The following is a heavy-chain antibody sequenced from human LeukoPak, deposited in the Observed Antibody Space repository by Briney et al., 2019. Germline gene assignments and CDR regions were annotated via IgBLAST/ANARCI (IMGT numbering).Heavy chain of an antibody. CDR1: GFTFSSHW. CDR3: ARVMVDSSGYPNPPLDQH. Sequence: PGGSLRLSCAASGFTFSSHWMSWVRQAPGKGLEWVANIKQDGSEKYYVDSVKGRFTISRDNAKNSLYLQMNSLRAEDTAVYYCARVMVDSSGYPNPPLDQHWGQGTLVTVSS. CDR2: IKQDGSEK. J-gene: IGHJ1*01. V-gene: IGHV3-7*01. D-gene: IGHD3-22*01.